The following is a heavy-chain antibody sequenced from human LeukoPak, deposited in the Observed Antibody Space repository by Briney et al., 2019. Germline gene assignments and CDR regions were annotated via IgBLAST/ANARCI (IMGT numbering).Heavy chain of an antibody. CDR1: GFTFSNYA. Sequence: GGSLRLSCAASGFTFSNYAMTWVRQAPGKGLEWVSGISGSGGSTYYADSVKGRFTISRDNSKNTVYLQMNSLRAEDTAVYYCAKDRGGNYLFYLDYWGQGTLVTVSS. V-gene: IGHV3-23*01. CDR3: AKDRGGNYLFYLDY. D-gene: IGHD1-26*01. J-gene: IGHJ4*02. CDR2: ISGSGGST.